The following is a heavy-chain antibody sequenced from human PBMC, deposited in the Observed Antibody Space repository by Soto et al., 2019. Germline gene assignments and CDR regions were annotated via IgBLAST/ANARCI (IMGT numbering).Heavy chain of an antibody. CDR2: IYYSGST. D-gene: IGHD3-10*01. CDR1: GGSISSSSYY. J-gene: IGHJ4*02. V-gene: IGHV4-39*01. CDR3: ARRGSGSYSDY. Sequence: PSETLSLTCTVSGGSISSSSYYWGWIRQPPGKGLEWIGSIYYSGSTYYNPSLKSRVTISVDTSKNQFSLKLSSVIAADTAVYYCARRGSGSYSDYWGQGTLVTVSS.